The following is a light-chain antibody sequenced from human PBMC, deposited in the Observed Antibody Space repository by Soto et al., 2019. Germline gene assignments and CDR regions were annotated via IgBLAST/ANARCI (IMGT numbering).Light chain of an antibody. CDR3: QQSYSTPIT. Sequence: DIQLTQSPSSLSASVGDRVTITCRASQSISSYLNWYQQKPGKAPNLLIYAASSLQSGVPSRFSGSGSGTDFTLTIGSLQPDDFATYYCQQSYSTPITFGQGTRLEI. CDR2: AAS. J-gene: IGKJ5*01. CDR1: QSISSY. V-gene: IGKV1-39*01.